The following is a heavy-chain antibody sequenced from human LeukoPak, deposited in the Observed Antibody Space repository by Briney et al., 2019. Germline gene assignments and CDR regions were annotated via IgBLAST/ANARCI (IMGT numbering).Heavy chain of an antibody. J-gene: IGHJ3*02. Sequence: SSETLSLTCTVSGGSISSYLWSWIRQPPGKGLEWIGYIYYNGSTRYNPSLKSRITMSVDTSKNQFSLKLSSVTAADTAVYYCARGVPYYHDSSGATRAAFDIWGQGTMVTVSS. CDR2: IYYNGST. V-gene: IGHV4-59*08. CDR3: ARGVPYYHDSSGATRAAFDI. D-gene: IGHD3-22*01. CDR1: GGSISSYL.